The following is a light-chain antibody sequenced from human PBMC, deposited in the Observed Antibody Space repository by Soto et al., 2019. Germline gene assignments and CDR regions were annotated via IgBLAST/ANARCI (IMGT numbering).Light chain of an antibody. Sequence: QSALTQPASVSGSPGQSITISCTGTSSDVGAYNYVSCYQQHPGKAPKLMIFDVSNRPSGVSNRFSGSKSGNTASLTISGIQAEDEADYYCSSYTTATPRVFGGGTKLTVL. CDR3: SSYTTATPRV. J-gene: IGLJ3*02. V-gene: IGLV2-14*01. CDR2: DVS. CDR1: SSDVGAYNY.